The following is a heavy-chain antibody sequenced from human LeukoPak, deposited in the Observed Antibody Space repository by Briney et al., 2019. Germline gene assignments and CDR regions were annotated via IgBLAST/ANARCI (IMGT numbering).Heavy chain of an antibody. CDR2: ISWNSGSI. V-gene: IGHV3-9*01. D-gene: IGHD3-10*01. CDR1: GFTFDDYA. J-gene: IGHJ4*02. Sequence: GGSLRLSCAASGFTFDDYAMHWVRQAPGKGLEWVSGISWNSGSIGYADSVKGRFTISRDNAKNSLYLQMNSLRAEDTALYYCAKSYGSGSSSPRSFDYWGQGTLVTVSS. CDR3: AKSYGSGSSSPRSFDY.